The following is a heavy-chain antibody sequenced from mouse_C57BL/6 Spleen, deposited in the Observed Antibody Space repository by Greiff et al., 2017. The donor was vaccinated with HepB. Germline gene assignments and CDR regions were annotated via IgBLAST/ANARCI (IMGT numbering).Heavy chain of an antibody. CDR1: GYTFTSYW. D-gene: IGHD1-1*01. J-gene: IGHJ2*01. Sequence: QVQLQQPGAVLVKPGASVKLSCKASGYTFTSYWMHWVKQRPGQGLEWIGMIHPNSGSTNYNEKFKSKATLTVDKSSSTAYMQLSSLTSEDSAVYYCARSSRPSINRFDYWGQGTTLTVSS. CDR2: IHPNSGST. CDR3: ARSSRPSINRFDY. V-gene: IGHV1-64*01.